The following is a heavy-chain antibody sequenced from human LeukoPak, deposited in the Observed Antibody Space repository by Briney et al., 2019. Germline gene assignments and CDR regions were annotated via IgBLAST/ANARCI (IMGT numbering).Heavy chain of an antibody. CDR2: IIPIFGTA. Sequence: SVKVSCKASGGTFTSYAISWVRQPPGQGHERIGGIIPIFGTANYAQKFQGRVTITADKSTSTAYMELSSLRSEDTAVYYCAREVTMVRGVITINWFDPWGQGTLVTVSS. J-gene: IGHJ5*02. V-gene: IGHV1-69*06. CDR1: GGTFTSYA. CDR3: AREVTMVRGVITINWFDP. D-gene: IGHD3-10*01.